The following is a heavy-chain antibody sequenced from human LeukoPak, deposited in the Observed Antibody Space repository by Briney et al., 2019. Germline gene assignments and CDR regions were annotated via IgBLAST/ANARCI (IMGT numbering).Heavy chain of an antibody. CDR3: ARDDYGDYGGRDAFDI. J-gene: IGHJ3*02. V-gene: IGHV4-61*08. D-gene: IGHD4-17*01. CDR2: IFYTGGT. CDR1: DGSISSDDHL. Sequence: MASETLSLTCTVSDGSISSDDHLWSWIRQPPGEGLEWIGYIFYTGGTYYNPSLKSRVTISVDTSKNQFSLKLSSVTAADTAVYYCARDDYGDYGGRDAFDIWGQGTMVTVSS.